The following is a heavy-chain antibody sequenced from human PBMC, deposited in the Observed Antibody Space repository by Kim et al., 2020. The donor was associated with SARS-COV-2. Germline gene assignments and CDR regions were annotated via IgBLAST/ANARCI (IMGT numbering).Heavy chain of an antibody. CDR1: GFTFSTYW. CDR2: INTDGSTT. CDR3: ARGGGGVMAADANWFDP. V-gene: IGHV3-74*01. D-gene: IGHD3-16*01. J-gene: IGHJ5*02. Sequence: GGSLRLSCAASGFTFSTYWMHWVRQAPGKGLVWVSRINTDGSTTNYADSVKGRFTISRDNANNALYLQMNSLTAEDTAIYYCARGGGGVMAADANWFDPWGHGTLVTVSS.